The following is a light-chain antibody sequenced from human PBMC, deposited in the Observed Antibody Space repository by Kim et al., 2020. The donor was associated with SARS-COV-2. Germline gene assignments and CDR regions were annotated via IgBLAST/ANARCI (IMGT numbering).Light chain of an antibody. V-gene: IGLV2-23*02. Sequence: QSALTQPASLSESPGPSITISCTGTSSDVGSYNLVSWYQQHPGKAPKLMIYEVSKRPSGVSNRFSGSKSGNTASLTISGLQAEDEADYYCCSYAGSSAFVVFGGGTQLTVL. J-gene: IGLJ2*01. CDR1: SSDVGSYNL. CDR2: EVS. CDR3: CSYAGSSAFVV.